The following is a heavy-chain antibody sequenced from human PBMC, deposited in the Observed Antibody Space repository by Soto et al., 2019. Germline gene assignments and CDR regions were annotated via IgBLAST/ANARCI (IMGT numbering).Heavy chain of an antibody. CDR3: AREGGESSDGLYYFDS. CDR1: GXXXXXXXX. J-gene: IGHJ4*02. CDR2: IYYSGNT. D-gene: IGHD3-16*01. V-gene: IGHV4-30-4*01. Sequence: SGPGLXKPXQTLXXXXTVSGXXXXXXXXXSWIXQXXXXXXXXIGHIYYSGNTDYNPSLKSRLAISIDTSKNQFSLKLSSVTAADTAVYFCAREGGESSDGLYYFDSWGQGSLVTVSS.